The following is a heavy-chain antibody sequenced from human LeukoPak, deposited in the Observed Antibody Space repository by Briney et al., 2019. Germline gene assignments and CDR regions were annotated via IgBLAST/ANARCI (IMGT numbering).Heavy chain of an antibody. CDR1: GYTFTGYY. Sequence: ASVKVSCKASGYTFTGYYMHWVRQAPGQGLESMGWINPNSGGTNYAQKFQGRVTMTRDTSISTAYMELSRLRSDDTAVYYCAREQYYYDSSGYPCFDYWGQGTLVTVSS. D-gene: IGHD3-22*01. J-gene: IGHJ4*02. CDR3: AREQYYYDSSGYPCFDY. CDR2: INPNSGGT. V-gene: IGHV1-2*02.